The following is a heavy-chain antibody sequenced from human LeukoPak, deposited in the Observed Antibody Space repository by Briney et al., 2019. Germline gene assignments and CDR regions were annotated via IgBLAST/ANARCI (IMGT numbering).Heavy chain of an antibody. Sequence: GGSLRLSCAASGFTFSSYSMSRVRQAPGKGLEWVSYISSSSSTIYYADSVKGRFTISRDNAKNSLYLQMNSLRDEDTAVYYCASRLVTPRGFDPWGQGTLVTVSS. CDR2: ISSSSSTI. CDR3: ASRLVTPRGFDP. CDR1: GFTFSSYS. J-gene: IGHJ5*02. V-gene: IGHV3-48*02. D-gene: IGHD3-9*01.